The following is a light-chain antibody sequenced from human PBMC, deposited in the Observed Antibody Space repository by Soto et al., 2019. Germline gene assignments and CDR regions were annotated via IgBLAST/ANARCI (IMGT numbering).Light chain of an antibody. CDR1: QSVDSSY. CDR2: GTS. J-gene: IGKJ3*01. V-gene: IGKV3-20*01. CDR3: QQYDNSFT. Sequence: IVLTQSPGTLSLSPGERATRSCRASQSVDSSYLAWYQQRPGQAPRLLLEGTSSRAAGVPERFSGSGSGTDFTLTINRLEPEVFAVYYCQQYDNSFTVGPGTKVDIK.